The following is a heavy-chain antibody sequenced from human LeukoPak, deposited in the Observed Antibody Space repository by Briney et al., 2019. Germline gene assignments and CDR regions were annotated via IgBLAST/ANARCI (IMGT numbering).Heavy chain of an antibody. J-gene: IGHJ4*02. CDR1: GYTFSDYA. Sequence: ASVKVSCKTSGYTFSDYAVQWVRQAPGQRLEWMGWINAGNGEIRYSQKFQDRVTISRDTSATTAYLDLSSLKSEDTAVYYCARARWTSTVTTYYLDFWGQGTLVTVSS. CDR3: ARARWTSTVTTYYLDF. V-gene: IGHV1-3*01. D-gene: IGHD4-17*01. CDR2: INAGNGEI.